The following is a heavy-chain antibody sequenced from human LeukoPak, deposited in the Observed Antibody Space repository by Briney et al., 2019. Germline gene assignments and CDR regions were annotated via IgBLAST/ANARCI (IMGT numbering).Heavy chain of an antibody. Sequence: GASVKVSCKVSGYTLTELSMHWVRQAPGKGLEWMGGFDPEDGETIYAQKFQGRVTMTEDTSTDTAYMELSSLRSEDTAVYYCAGYCSSTSCYINWFDPWGQGTLVTVSS. D-gene: IGHD2-2*02. V-gene: IGHV1-24*01. CDR1: GYTLTELS. CDR2: FDPEDGET. CDR3: AGYCSSTSCYINWFDP. J-gene: IGHJ5*02.